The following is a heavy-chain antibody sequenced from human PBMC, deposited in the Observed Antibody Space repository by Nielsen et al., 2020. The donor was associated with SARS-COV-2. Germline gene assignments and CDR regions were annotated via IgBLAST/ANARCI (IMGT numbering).Heavy chain of an antibody. CDR3: ARENGPARGMDV. D-gene: IGHD2-8*01. J-gene: IGHJ6*02. Sequence: GESLKISCAASGFTFSRYEMNWVRQAPGKGLEWVSYISSSGSTIYYADSVKGRFTISRDNAKNSLYLQMNSLRAEDTAVYYCARENGPARGMDVWGQGTTVTVSS. CDR1: GFTFSRYE. V-gene: IGHV3-48*03. CDR2: ISSSGSTI.